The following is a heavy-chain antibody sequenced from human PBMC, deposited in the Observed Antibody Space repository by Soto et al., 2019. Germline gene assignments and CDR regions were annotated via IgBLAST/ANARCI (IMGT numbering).Heavy chain of an antibody. D-gene: IGHD2-15*01. V-gene: IGHV3-66*01. CDR1: GFTVSSNY. J-gene: IGHJ4*02. CDR2: IYSGGST. CDR3: ARYCSGGSCYSGYGY. Sequence: LRLSCAASGFTVSSNYMSWVRQAPGRGLEWVSVIYSGGSTYYADSVKGRFTISRDNSKNTLYLQMNSLRAEDTAVYYCARYCSGGSCYSGYGYWGQGTLVTVSS.